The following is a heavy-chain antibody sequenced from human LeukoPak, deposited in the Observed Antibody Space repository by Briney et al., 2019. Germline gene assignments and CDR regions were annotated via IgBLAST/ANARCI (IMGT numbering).Heavy chain of an antibody. Sequence: SETLSLTCAVSGYSISSGYYWGWIRQPPGKGLEWIGSIYHSGSTYYNPSLKSRVTISVDTSKNQFSLKLSSVTAADTAVYYCARITVVTPPGYRRQGTLVSVSS. V-gene: IGHV4-38-2*01. CDR2: IYHSGST. CDR1: GYSISSGYY. CDR3: ARITVVTPPGY. J-gene: IGHJ4*02. D-gene: IGHD4-23*01.